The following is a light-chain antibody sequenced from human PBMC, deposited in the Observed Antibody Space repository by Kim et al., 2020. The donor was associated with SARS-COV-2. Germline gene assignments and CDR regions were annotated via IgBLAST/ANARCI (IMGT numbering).Light chain of an antibody. CDR2: DAS. CDR3: EQRGN. J-gene: IGKJ5*01. Sequence: VVRQSPATLSLPPGQRATLSCRASQSVATYLAWYQQRPGQAPRLLIYDASKRATGIPARFRGIGSGTDFTLTIGTLEPEDSAVYYCEQRGNFGQGTRLEIK. CDR1: QSVATY. V-gene: IGKV3-11*01.